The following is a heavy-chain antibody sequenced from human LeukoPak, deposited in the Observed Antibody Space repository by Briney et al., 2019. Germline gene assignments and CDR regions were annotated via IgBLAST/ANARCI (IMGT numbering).Heavy chain of an antibody. CDR1: GGSFSGYY. CDR3: ARGSIAVAGKLDY. D-gene: IGHD6-19*01. J-gene: IGHJ4*02. CDR2: INHSGST. V-gene: IGHV4-34*01. Sequence: SETLPLTCAVYGGSFSGYYWSWIRQPPGKGLEWIGEINHSGSTNYNPSLKSRVTISVDTSKNQFSLKLSSVTAADTAVYYCARGSIAVAGKLDYWGQGTLVTVSS.